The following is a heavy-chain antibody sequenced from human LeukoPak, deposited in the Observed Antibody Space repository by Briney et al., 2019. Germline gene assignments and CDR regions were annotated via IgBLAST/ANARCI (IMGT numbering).Heavy chain of an antibody. J-gene: IGHJ4*02. Sequence: SETLSLTCTVSGGSIGIHYWTWIRQPPGMGLEWIGYGFYSGNSQYNASLRSRVAISVDTSKNQFSLRLTSVSAADTAVYYCVRGLRGGSGPAHFDSWGQGALVTVSS. V-gene: IGHV4-59*11. CDR1: GGSIGIHY. D-gene: IGHD5-24*01. CDR3: VRGLRGGSGPAHFDS. CDR2: GFYSGNS.